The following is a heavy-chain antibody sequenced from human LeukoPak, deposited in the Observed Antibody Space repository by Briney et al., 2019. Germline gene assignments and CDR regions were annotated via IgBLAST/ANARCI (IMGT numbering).Heavy chain of an antibody. J-gene: IGHJ4*02. CDR1: GGSISSYY. D-gene: IGHD3-22*01. V-gene: IGHV4-59*01. Sequence: SETLSLTCTVSGGSISSYYWSWIRQPPGKGLEWIGYIYYSGSTNYNPSLKSRVTISVDTSKNQFSLKLSSVTAADTAVYYCASAEYYYDSSGYYPHRTHFDYWGQGTLVTVSS. CDR2: IYYSGST. CDR3: ASAEYYYDSSGYYPHRTHFDY.